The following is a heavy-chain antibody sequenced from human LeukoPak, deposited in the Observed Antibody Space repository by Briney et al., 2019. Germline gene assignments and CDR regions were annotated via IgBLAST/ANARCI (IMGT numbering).Heavy chain of an antibody. D-gene: IGHD2-2*02. J-gene: IGHJ6*02. CDR2: ISYDGINK. V-gene: IGHV3-30*18. Sequence: GRSLRLSCAASGFTFSSYGMHWDRQAPGKGLEWVAVISYDGINKNYADSVKGRFTISRDNSKNTLYLQMNSLRAEDTAVYYCAKHHIGYCSSTSCYTDYYYYYGMDVWGQGTTVTVSS. CDR3: AKHHIGYCSSTSCYTDYYYYYGMDV. CDR1: GFTFSSYG.